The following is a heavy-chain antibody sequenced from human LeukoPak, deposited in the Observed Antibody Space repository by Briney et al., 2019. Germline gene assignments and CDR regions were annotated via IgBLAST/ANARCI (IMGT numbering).Heavy chain of an antibody. CDR2: VSTSGKT. V-gene: IGHV4-4*07. CDR3: ARDSRYYDYWSGYLDY. D-gene: IGHD3-3*01. J-gene: IGHJ4*02. Sequence: PSETLSLTCSVSGGFISNYYWSWVRRPAGKGLEWIGRVSTSGKTNYNPSLKSRVTMSVDTSNNQFFLNLSSVTAADTAVYYCARDSRYYDYWSGYLDYWGQGTLVTVSS. CDR1: GGFISNYY.